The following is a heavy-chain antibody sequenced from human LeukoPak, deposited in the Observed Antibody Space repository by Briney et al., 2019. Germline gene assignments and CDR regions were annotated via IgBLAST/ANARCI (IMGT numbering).Heavy chain of an antibody. Sequence: PSETLSLTCTVSGDSMRSYYWSWIRQAPGKGLEWLGHMDDRGDSNYNPSLKGRGSISVDTSKNQFSLKLRSVTAADTAVYYCARDSRYDSSWFDGGMDVWGPGTTVTVPS. J-gene: IGHJ6*02. CDR3: ARDSRYDSSWFDGGMDV. V-gene: IGHV4-59*01. CDR2: MDDRGDS. D-gene: IGHD6-13*01. CDR1: GDSMRSYY.